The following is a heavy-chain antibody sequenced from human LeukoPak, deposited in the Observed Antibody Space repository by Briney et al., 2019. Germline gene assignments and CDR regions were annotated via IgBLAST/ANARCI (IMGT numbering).Heavy chain of an antibody. Sequence: SETLSLTCGVYGGSLSPYYRTWIRQPPGKGLEWIAEIDHGGSTSYNPSLKSRATISLDKSKNQVFLKVNSVTAADTAVYYCARGRRDGYYFDYWGQGTLVTVSS. J-gene: IGHJ4*02. D-gene: IGHD5-24*01. CDR3: ARGRRDGYYFDY. CDR1: GGSLSPYY. CDR2: IDHGGST. V-gene: IGHV4-34*01.